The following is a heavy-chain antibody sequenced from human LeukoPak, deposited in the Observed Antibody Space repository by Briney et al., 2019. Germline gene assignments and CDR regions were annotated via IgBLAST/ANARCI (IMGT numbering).Heavy chain of an antibody. CDR1: GFTFSSYA. CDR2: ISGSGGST. D-gene: IGHD2-15*01. J-gene: IGHJ4*02. CDR3: ASFKGYCSGGSCPPAGD. Sequence: GGSLRLSCAASGFTFSSYAMSWVRQAPGKGLEWVSAISGSGGSTYYADSVKGRFTISRDNSKNTLYLQMNSLRAEDTAVYYCASFKGYCSGGSCPPAGDWGQGTLVTVSS. V-gene: IGHV3-23*01.